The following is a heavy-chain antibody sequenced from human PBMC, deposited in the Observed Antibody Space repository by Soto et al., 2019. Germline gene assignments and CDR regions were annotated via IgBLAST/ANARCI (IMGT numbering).Heavy chain of an antibody. CDR1: GYTFTGYA. CDR2: INAGNGNT. J-gene: IGHJ4*02. V-gene: IGHV1-3*05. D-gene: IGHD6-19*01. Sequence: QVQLVQSGAEEKKPGASVKVSCKASGYTFTGYAMHWVCQAPGQRLEWMGWINAGNGNTKYSQKFQGRVTITRDTSASTAYMELSSLRSEDTAVYYCARAVAVPADFDYWGPGTLVTVSS. CDR3: ARAVAVPADFDY.